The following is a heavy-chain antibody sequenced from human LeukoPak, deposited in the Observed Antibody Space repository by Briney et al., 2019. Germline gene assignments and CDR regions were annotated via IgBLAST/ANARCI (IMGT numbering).Heavy chain of an antibody. Sequence: KLGGSLRLSCAASGFTFSSYSMSWVRQAPGKGLEWVSSITTSSTYISYADSVKGRFTISRDNAKNSLYLQMNSLRAEDTAVYYCARGKYSSGWFDCWGQGTLVTVSS. V-gene: IGHV3-21*01. CDR2: ITTSSTYI. D-gene: IGHD6-19*01. J-gene: IGHJ4*02. CDR1: GFTFSSYS. CDR3: ARGKYSSGWFDC.